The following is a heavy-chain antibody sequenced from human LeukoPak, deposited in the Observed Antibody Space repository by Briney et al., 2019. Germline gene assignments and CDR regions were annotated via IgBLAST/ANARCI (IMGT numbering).Heavy chain of an antibody. V-gene: IGHV1-18*01. D-gene: IGHD3-22*01. CDR3: AGDRGVVVITSFDY. Sequence: ASVKVSCKASGYTFTSYGISWVRQAPGQGLEWMGWISAYNGNTNYAQKLQGRVTMTTDTSTSTAYMELRSLRSDDTAVYYCAGDRGVVVITSFDYWGQGTLVTVSS. CDR2: ISAYNGNT. J-gene: IGHJ4*02. CDR1: GYTFTSYG.